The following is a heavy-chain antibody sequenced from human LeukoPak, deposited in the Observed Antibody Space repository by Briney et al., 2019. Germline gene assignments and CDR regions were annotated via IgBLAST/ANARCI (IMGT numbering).Heavy chain of an antibody. J-gene: IGHJ4*02. Sequence: GESLKISCKGSGYNFTTYWIGWVRQMPGKGLEWMAIIYPRDSDTRYSPSFQGQVTISADKSISTAYLQWSSLKASDTAMYYCARRVTAIAGTFDYWGQGTLVTVSS. V-gene: IGHV5-51*01. CDR1: GYNFTTYW. D-gene: IGHD5-18*01. CDR2: IYPRDSDT. CDR3: ARRVTAIAGTFDY.